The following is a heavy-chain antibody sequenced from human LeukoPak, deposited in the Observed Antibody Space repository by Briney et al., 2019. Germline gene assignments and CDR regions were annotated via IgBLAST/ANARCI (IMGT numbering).Heavy chain of an antibody. D-gene: IGHD1-26*01. Sequence: AGGSLRLSCAASGFTFSSYAMSWVRQAPGKGLEWVSVFSGSGGSTYYADSVRGRFTISRDYSKNTLYLQMNSLRAEDTAVYYCAKDLIVGATRGEFDYWGQGTLVTVSS. J-gene: IGHJ4*02. CDR3: AKDLIVGATRGEFDY. CDR1: GFTFSSYA. CDR2: FSGSGGST. V-gene: IGHV3-23*01.